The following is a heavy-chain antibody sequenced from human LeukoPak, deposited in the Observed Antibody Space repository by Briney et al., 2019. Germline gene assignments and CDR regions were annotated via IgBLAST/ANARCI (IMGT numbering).Heavy chain of an antibody. V-gene: IGHV1-69*13. J-gene: IGHJ6*02. Sequence: SVTVSCTASGGTFSSYAISWVRQAPGQGLEWMGGIIPIFGTANYAQKFQGRVTITADESTSTAYMELSSLRSEDTAVYYCARKLLMRKHPYYYGMDVWGQGTTVTVSS. CDR1: GGTFSSYA. CDR2: IIPIFGTA. CDR3: ARKLLMRKHPYYYGMDV. D-gene: IGHD3-16*01.